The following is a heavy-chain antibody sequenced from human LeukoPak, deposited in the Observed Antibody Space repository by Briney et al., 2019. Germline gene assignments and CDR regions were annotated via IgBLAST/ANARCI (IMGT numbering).Heavy chain of an antibody. Sequence: AGGSLRLSCAAPGFTFSTYGISWVRQAPGKGLEWVSVISDSGSSTYYADSVKGRFTISRDNSKSTLYLQMNSLRAEDTAVYYCAKKSSTSWYGWFDPWGQGTLVTVSS. D-gene: IGHD2-2*01. J-gene: IGHJ5*02. CDR3: AKKSSTSWYGWFDP. CDR2: ISDSGSST. V-gene: IGHV3-23*01. CDR1: GFTFSTYG.